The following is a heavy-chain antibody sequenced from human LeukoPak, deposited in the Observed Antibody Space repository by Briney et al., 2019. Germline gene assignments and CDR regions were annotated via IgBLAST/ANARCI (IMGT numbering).Heavy chain of an antibody. V-gene: IGHV3-7*03. Sequence: GGSLRLSCAASGFTFSSYWMSWVRQAPGKGLEGVADIKQDGSEKYYVDSVKGRFTISRDNAKNSLYLQMNSLRAEDTAVYYCARYPRARQDIVVVPAAMPFDSWGQGTLVTVSS. CDR2: IKQDGSEK. CDR1: GFTFSSYW. D-gene: IGHD2-2*01. CDR3: ARYPRARQDIVVVPAAMPFDS. J-gene: IGHJ4*02.